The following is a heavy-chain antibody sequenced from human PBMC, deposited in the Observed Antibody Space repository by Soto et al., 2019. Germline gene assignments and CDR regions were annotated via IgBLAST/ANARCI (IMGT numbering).Heavy chain of an antibody. V-gene: IGHV1-3*05. Sequence: QVQLVQSGAEEKKPGASVKVSCKASGYTFTSYAMHWVRQAPGQRLEWMGWINAGNGNTIYSQKFQGRVPITRDTSGSTAYMELSSLRSEDTAVYYCASESYGGEFDYWGQGTLVTVSS. CDR2: INAGNGNT. J-gene: IGHJ4*02. D-gene: IGHD4-17*01. CDR3: ASESYGGEFDY. CDR1: GYTFTSYA.